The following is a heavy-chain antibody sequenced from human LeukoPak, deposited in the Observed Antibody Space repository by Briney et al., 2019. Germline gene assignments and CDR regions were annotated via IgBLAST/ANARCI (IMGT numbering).Heavy chain of an antibody. Sequence: SETLSLTCAVYGGSFSGYYWSWIRQPPGKGLEWIGEINHSGSTNYNPSLKSRVTISVDTSKNQFSLKLSSVTAADTAVYYCARQRWAYYDSSGYYAYWGQGTLVTVSS. J-gene: IGHJ4*02. V-gene: IGHV4-34*01. D-gene: IGHD3-22*01. CDR1: GGSFSGYY. CDR2: INHSGST. CDR3: ARQRWAYYDSSGYYAY.